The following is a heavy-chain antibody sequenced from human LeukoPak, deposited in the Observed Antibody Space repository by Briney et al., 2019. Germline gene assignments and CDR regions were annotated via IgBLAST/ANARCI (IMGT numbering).Heavy chain of an antibody. CDR1: GYTFTDYY. V-gene: IGHV1-2*02. CDR3: ARDAPHTYYDFWSGYYTDEWDYFDY. CDR2: INPNSGGT. Sequence: GASVKVSCKASGYTFTDYYMHWVRQAPGQGLEYMGWINPNSGGTNYAQIFQGRVTMTRDTSISTAYMELRSLRSDDTAVYYCARDAPHTYYDFWSGYYTDEWDYFDYWGQGTLVTVSS. J-gene: IGHJ4*02. D-gene: IGHD3-3*01.